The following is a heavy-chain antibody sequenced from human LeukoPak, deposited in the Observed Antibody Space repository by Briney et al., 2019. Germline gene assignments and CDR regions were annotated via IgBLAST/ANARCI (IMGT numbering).Heavy chain of an antibody. CDR2: ISGRGGRT. CDR3: AKDGSYSRRWYFDL. J-gene: IGHJ2*01. Sequence: GGSLRLSCAASGFTFSSYAMSWVRHAPGKGLEGVSAISGRGGRTYYADSVKGRFTISRDNSKNTLYLQMNSLRAEDTAVYYCAKDGSYSRRWYFDLWGRGTLVTVSS. D-gene: IGHD2-21*01. V-gene: IGHV3-23*01. CDR1: GFTFSSYA.